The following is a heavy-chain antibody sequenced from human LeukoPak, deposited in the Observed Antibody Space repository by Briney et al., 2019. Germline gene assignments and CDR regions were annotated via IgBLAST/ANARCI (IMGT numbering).Heavy chain of an antibody. D-gene: IGHD3-3*01. J-gene: IGHJ4*02. CDR3: AKLSYDFGVVINDY. V-gene: IGHV3-30*02. Sequence: GGSLRLSCAASGFTFSSYGMHWVRQAPGKGLEWVAFIRYDGSNKYYADSVKGRFTISGDNSKNTLYLQMNSLRAEDTAVYYCAKLSYDFGVVINDYWGQGTLVTVSS. CDR2: IRYDGSNK. CDR1: GFTFSSYG.